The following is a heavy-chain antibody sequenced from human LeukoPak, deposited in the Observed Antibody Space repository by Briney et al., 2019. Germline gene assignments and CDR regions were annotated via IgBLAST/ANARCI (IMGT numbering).Heavy chain of an antibody. CDR1: GFTFSDYS. Sequence: GGSLRHSCAASGFTFSDYSMIWVRQGPGMGLEWVSALSGSGRTTYYADSVKGRFTISRDNSENTVSLQMSSLRVEDTAVYYCAKDPGEATNGWIDYWGQGTLVTVAS. V-gene: IGHV3-23*01. CDR3: AKDPGEATNGWIDY. D-gene: IGHD2-8*01. CDR2: LSGSGRTT. J-gene: IGHJ4*02.